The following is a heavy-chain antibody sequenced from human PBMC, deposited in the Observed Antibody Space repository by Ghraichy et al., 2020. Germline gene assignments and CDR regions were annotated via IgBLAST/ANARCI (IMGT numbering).Heavy chain of an antibody. CDR2: ISTRSTYK. Sequence: GGSLRLSCAASGFTFSSYAMNWVRQAPGKGLEWVSSISTRSTYKNYAASVKGRFTVSRDNSKNSLFLQMDSLRADDTAVYYCARDVGFDNAAGGLDGWGHGTWVMVS. D-gene: IGHD6-25*01. CDR1: GFTFSSYA. CDR3: ARDVGFDNAAGGLDG. J-gene: IGHJ6*01. V-gene: IGHV3-21*01.